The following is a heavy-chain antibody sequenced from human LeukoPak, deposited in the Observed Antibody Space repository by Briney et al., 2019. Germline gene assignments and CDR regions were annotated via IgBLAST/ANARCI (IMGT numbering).Heavy chain of an antibody. CDR1: GFTFSSYG. V-gene: IGHV3-30*02. CDR3: AKGRFLEWLSIDY. Sequence: PGGSLRLSCVASGFTFSSYGMHWVRQAPGKGLEWVAFIRYDGSNIYYADSVKGRFTISRDNSKNTLYLQMNSLRAEDTAVYYCAKGRFLEWLSIDYWGQGTLVTVSS. J-gene: IGHJ4*02. CDR2: IRYDGSNI. D-gene: IGHD3-3*01.